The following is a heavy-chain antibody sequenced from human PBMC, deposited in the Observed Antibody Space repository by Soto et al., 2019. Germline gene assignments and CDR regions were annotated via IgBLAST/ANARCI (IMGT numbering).Heavy chain of an antibody. V-gene: IGHV3-33*01. D-gene: IGHD6-19*01. CDR1: GFTFSSYG. CDR2: IWYDGSNQ. CDR3: ARDQDSGWYEEY. Sequence: QVQLVESGGGVVQPGRSLRLSCAASGFTFSSYGMHWVRQAPGKGLEWVAVIWYDGSNQYYADSVKGRFTISRDNSKTELYLQMNSRRAEDRAVYYCARDQDSGWYEEYWGQGTLVTVSS. J-gene: IGHJ4*02.